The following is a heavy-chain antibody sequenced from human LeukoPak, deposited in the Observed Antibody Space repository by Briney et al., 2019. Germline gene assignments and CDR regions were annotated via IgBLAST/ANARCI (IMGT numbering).Heavy chain of an antibody. D-gene: IGHD1-26*01. CDR3: ARVRELLTLDAFDI. V-gene: IGHV4-61*02. CDR1: GGSISSGSYY. Sequence: SQTLSLTCTVSGGSISSGSYYWSWIRQPAGKGLEWIGRIYTSGSTNYNPSLKSRVTMPVDTSKNQFSLKLSSVTAADTAVYYCARVRELLTLDAFDIWGQGTMVTVSS. J-gene: IGHJ3*02. CDR2: IYTSGST.